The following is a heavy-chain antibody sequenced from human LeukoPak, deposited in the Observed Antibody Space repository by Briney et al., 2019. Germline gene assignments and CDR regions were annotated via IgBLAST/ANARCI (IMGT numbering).Heavy chain of an antibody. V-gene: IGHV1-69*02. J-gene: IGHJ4*02. Sequence: GASVKVSCKASGGTFSSYTISWVRQAPGQGLVWMGRIIPILGIANYAQKFQGRVTITADKSTSTAYMELSSLRSEDTAVYYCASNYDSSGYYLDSHFDYWGQGTLVTVSS. D-gene: IGHD3-22*01. CDR2: IIPILGIA. CDR3: ASNYDSSGYYLDSHFDY. CDR1: GGTFSSYT.